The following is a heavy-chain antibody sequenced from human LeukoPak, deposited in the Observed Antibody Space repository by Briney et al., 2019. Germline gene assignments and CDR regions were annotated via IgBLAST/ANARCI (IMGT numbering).Heavy chain of an antibody. CDR3: ATSPGRQWPPHFDY. V-gene: IGHV3-74*01. CDR2: INSDGSIT. D-gene: IGHD6-19*01. CDR1: GFTFTTYW. Sequence: SGGSLRLSCAASGFTFTTYWMHWVRQAPGKGLVWVSHINSDGSITSYADSVKGRFTISRDNAKNTLYLQMNSLRAEDTAVYYCATSPGRQWPPHFDYWGQGTLVTVSS. J-gene: IGHJ4*02.